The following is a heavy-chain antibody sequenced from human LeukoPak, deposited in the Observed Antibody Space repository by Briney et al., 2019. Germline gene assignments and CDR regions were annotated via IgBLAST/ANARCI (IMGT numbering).Heavy chain of an antibody. Sequence: PGRSLRLSCAASGFTFSSYAMHWVRQAPGKGLEWVAVISYDGSNKYYADSVKGRFTISRDNSKNTLYLQMNSLGAEDTAVYYCASAPGGYCSGGSCPPYFDYWGQGTLVTVSS. CDR3: ASAPGGYCSGGSCPPYFDY. V-gene: IGHV3-30-3*01. CDR1: GFTFSSYA. D-gene: IGHD2-15*01. J-gene: IGHJ4*02. CDR2: ISYDGSNK.